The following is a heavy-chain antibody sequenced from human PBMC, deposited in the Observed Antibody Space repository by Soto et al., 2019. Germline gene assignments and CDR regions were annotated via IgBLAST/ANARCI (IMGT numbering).Heavy chain of an antibody. J-gene: IGHJ4*02. D-gene: IGHD4-17*01. CDR2: INHSGST. CDR3: ARAPPNDYGDFDY. Sequence: PSETLSLTCTVSGGSISSGDYYWSWIRQPPGKGLEWIGEINHSGSTNYNPSLKSRVTISVDTSKNQFSLKLSSVTAADTAVYYCARAPPNDYGDFDYWGQGTLVTVSS. V-gene: IGHV4-61*08. CDR1: GGSISSGDYY.